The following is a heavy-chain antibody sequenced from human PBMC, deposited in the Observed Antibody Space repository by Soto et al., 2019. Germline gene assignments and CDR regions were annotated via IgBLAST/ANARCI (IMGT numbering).Heavy chain of an antibody. CDR2: INSDGSST. Sequence: GGSLRLSCAASGFTFSSYWMHWVRQAPGKGLVWVSRINSDGSSTSYADSVKGRFTISRDNAKNTLYLQMNSLRAEDTAVYYCARGPELQWLVQDAFDIWGQGTMVTVSS. CDR1: GFTFSSYW. J-gene: IGHJ3*02. CDR3: ARGPELQWLVQDAFDI. V-gene: IGHV3-74*01. D-gene: IGHD6-19*01.